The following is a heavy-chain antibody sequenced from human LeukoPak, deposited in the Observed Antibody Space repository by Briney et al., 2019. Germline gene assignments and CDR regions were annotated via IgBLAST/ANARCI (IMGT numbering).Heavy chain of an antibody. CDR3: ARVAIFGVVYDDY. V-gene: IGHV1-2*06. Sequence: ASVKVSCKASGYTFTSYDINWVRQATGQGLEWMGRINPNSGGTNYAQKFQGRVTMTRDTSISTAYMELSRLRSDDTAVYYCARVAIFGVVYDDYWGQGTLVTVSS. CDR2: INPNSGGT. D-gene: IGHD3-3*01. CDR1: GYTFTSYD. J-gene: IGHJ4*02.